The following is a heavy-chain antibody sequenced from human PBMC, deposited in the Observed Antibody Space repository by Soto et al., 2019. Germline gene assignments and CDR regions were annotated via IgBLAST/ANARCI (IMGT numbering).Heavy chain of an antibody. CDR3: ARDAKGITDY. CDR2: INPNSGGT. D-gene: IGHD3-16*01. CDR1: GYTFTGYY. Sequence: ASVNVSFKSSGYTFTGYYMHWVRQAPGQGLEWMGWINPNSGGTNYAQKFQGWVTMTRDTSISTAYMELSRLRSDDTAVYYCARDAKGITDYWGQGTLVTVSS. J-gene: IGHJ4*02. V-gene: IGHV1-2*04.